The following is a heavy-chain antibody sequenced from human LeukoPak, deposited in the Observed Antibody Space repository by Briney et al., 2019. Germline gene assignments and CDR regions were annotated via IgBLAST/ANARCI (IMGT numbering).Heavy chain of an antibody. D-gene: IGHD4-23*01. CDR1: GYTFTGYF. V-gene: IGHV1-2*02. Sequence: ASVKVSCKASGYTFTGYFMHWVRQAPGQGLQWMGWINPNIGDTHYAQKFRGRVTMTRDTSISTVYMELSRLTSDDTAVYYCARMDLYGGYSIEFDSWGQGTLVIVSS. J-gene: IGHJ5*01. CDR3: ARMDLYGGYSIEFDS. CDR2: INPNIGDT.